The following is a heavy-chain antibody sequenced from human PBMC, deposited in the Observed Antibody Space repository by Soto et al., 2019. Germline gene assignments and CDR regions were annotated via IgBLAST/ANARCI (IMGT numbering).Heavy chain of an antibody. Sequence: GXSVKVSCKAFGYSFTSYAMHWVRQAPGQRLEWMGWINAGNGNTKYSQKFQGRVTITRDTSASTAYMELSSLRSEDTAVYYCARGVYYYGSGSYYKRPYYFDYWGQGTLVTVS. D-gene: IGHD3-10*01. CDR2: INAGNGNT. CDR1: GYSFTSYA. V-gene: IGHV1-3*01. J-gene: IGHJ4*02. CDR3: ARGVYYYGSGSYYKRPYYFDY.